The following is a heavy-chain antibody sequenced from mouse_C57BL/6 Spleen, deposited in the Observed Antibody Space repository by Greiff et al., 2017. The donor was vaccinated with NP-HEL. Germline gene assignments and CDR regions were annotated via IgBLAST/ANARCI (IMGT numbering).Heavy chain of an antibody. Sequence: QVQLQQSGPELVKPGASVKISCKASGYAFSSSWMNWVKQRPGKGLEWIGRIYPGDGDTNYNGKFKGKATLTADKSSSTAYMQLSSLTSEDSAVYFCAREGGYDYDAMDYWGQGTSVTVSS. D-gene: IGHD2-2*01. J-gene: IGHJ4*01. CDR2: IYPGDGDT. CDR3: AREGGYDYDAMDY. V-gene: IGHV1-82*01. CDR1: GYAFSSSW.